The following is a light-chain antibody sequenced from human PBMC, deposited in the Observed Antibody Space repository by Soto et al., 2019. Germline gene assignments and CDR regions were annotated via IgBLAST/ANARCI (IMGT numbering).Light chain of an antibody. J-gene: IGLJ1*01. V-gene: IGLV2-8*01. CDR2: EVS. CDR3: SSYAGSNTYV. CDR1: SSDVGGYNF. Sequence: QSVLTQPPSASGSPGQSVTISCTGTSSDVGGYNFVSWYQQHPGKAPRLMIFEVSKRPSGVPDRFSGSKSGSTASLTVSGLQAEDAADYYCSSYAGSNTYVFGTGTKLTVL.